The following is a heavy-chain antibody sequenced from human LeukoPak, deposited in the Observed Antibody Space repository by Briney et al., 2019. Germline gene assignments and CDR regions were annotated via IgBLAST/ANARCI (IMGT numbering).Heavy chain of an antibody. CDR3: AKGTAMGSSWSDP. V-gene: IGHV4-34*01. CDR2: INHSGST. Sequence: SETLSLTCAVYGGSFSGYYWSWIRQPPGKGLEWIGEINHSGSTNYNPSLKSRVTISVDTSKNQFSLKLSSVTAADTAVYYCAKGTAMGSSWSDPWGQGTLVTVSS. CDR1: GGSFSGYY. D-gene: IGHD5-18*01. J-gene: IGHJ5*02.